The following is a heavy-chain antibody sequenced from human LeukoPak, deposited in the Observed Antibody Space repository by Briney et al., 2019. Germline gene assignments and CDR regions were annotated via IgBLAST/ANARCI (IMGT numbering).Heavy chain of an antibody. V-gene: IGHV3-23*01. CDR2: ISGSGGST. D-gene: IGHD3-16*01. CDR3: AKIRLGRNDAFDI. J-gene: IGHJ3*02. Sequence: GGSLRLSCAASGFTFSSYSMSWVRQAPGKGLEWVSAISGSGGSTYYADSVKGRFTISRDNSKNTLYLQMNSLRAEDTAVYYCAKIRLGRNDAFDIWGQGTMVTVSS. CDR1: GFTFSSYS.